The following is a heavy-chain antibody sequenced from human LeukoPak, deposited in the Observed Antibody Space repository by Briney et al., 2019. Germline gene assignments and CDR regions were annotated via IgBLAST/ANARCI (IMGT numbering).Heavy chain of an antibody. J-gene: IGHJ4*02. CDR1: GFTFSSYV. Sequence: PGGSLRLSCATSGFTFSSYVMSWVRQAPGKGLEWVSSISGSGSSTYYADSVKGRFTISRDNSKNTLDLQMNSLRAEDTAVYYCARLPSGDYWGQGTLVTVSS. V-gene: IGHV3-23*01. D-gene: IGHD2-21*02. CDR3: ARLPSGDY. CDR2: ISGSGSST.